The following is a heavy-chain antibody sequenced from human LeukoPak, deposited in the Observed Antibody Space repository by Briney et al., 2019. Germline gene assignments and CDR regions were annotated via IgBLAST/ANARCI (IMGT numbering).Heavy chain of an antibody. CDR2: INSDGSRT. D-gene: IGHD3-22*01. V-gene: IGHV3-74*01. Sequence: PGGSLRLSCAASGFTFTSYWMHWVRQAPGKGLVWVSRINSDGSRTSYADSVKGRFTISRDNAKNTLYLQMNSLRAADTAVYYCAREADPSYYDSSGPPDALDIWGQGTMVTVSS. J-gene: IGHJ3*02. CDR3: AREADPSYYDSSGPPDALDI. CDR1: GFTFTSYW.